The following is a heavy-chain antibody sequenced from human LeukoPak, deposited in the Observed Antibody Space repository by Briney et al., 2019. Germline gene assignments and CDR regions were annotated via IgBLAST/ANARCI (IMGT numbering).Heavy chain of an antibody. Sequence: ASVKVSCKASGYTFTSYAMHWVRQAPGQRLEWMGWINAGNGNTKYSQKFQGRVTITRDTSASTAYMELSSLRSEDTAVYYCAREGDVEQWLIDYWGREPWSPSPQ. J-gene: IGHJ4*02. D-gene: IGHD6-19*01. CDR3: AREGDVEQWLIDY. CDR1: GYTFTSYA. CDR2: INAGNGNT. V-gene: IGHV1-3*01.